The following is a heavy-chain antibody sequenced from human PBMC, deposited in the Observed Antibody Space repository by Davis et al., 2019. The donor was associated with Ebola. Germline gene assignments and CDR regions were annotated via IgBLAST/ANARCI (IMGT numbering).Heavy chain of an antibody. CDR3: AKVHPPTTVTTGWFDP. J-gene: IGHJ5*02. D-gene: IGHD4-17*01. CDR1: GFIFSSYA. Sequence: GESLKISCASSGFIFSSYAMSCVRQAPGKGLEWVSSISVRSITYHADSVKGRFTISRDNSKNTLYLQMNSLRAEDTAVYYSAKVHPPTTVTTGWFDPWGQGTLVTVSS. CDR2: ISVRSIT. V-gene: IGHV3-23*01.